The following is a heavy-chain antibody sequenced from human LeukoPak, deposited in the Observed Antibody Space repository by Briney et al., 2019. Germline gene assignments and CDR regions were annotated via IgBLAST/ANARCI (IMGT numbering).Heavy chain of an antibody. CDR2: IYRSGST. V-gene: IGHV4-38-2*02. J-gene: IGHJ6*03. Sequence: SETLSLTCSGSNYSISNSLYWGWLRPPPGKGLEWIGSIYRSGSTFYNPSLKSRVTISLDTSKNQFSLKLSSVTAADTAVYFCARGTYGYYMDVWGKGTTVTVSS. CDR3: ARGTYGYYMDV. D-gene: IGHD4-17*01. CDR1: NYSISNSLY.